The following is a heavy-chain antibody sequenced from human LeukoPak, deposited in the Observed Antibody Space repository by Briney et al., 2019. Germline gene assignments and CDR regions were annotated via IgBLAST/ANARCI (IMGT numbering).Heavy chain of an antibody. J-gene: IGHJ4*02. Sequence: GGSLRLSCAGSRFIFNNYAMHWVRQPPGKGLEWVSGISWNSGSIDYADSVKGRFTISRDNAKNSLYLQMNSLRVEDTAFYYCAKDNRRHYTSGPNPDSLHWGQGALVTVSS. CDR1: RFIFNNYA. CDR2: ISWNSGSI. D-gene: IGHD6-19*01. V-gene: IGHV3-9*01. CDR3: AKDNRRHYTSGPNPDSLH.